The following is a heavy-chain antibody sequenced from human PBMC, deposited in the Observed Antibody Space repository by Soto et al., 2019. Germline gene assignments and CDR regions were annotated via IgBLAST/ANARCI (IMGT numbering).Heavy chain of an antibody. D-gene: IGHD6-13*01. CDR1: GFTFSSYG. CDR3: ARDQTSSWYGPRDY. V-gene: IGHV3-33*01. Sequence: QVQLVESGGGVVQPGRSLRLSCAASGFTFSSYGMHWVRQAPGKGLEWVAVIWYDGSNKYYADSVKGRFTISRDNSKKTLYLQMNSLRAEDTAVYYCARDQTSSWYGPRDYWGQGTLVTVSS. CDR2: IWYDGSNK. J-gene: IGHJ4*02.